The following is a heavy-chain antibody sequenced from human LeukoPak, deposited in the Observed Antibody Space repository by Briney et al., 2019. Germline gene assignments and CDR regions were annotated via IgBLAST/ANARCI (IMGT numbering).Heavy chain of an antibody. J-gene: IGHJ6*03. CDR1: GFTVSSNY. V-gene: IGHV3-53*01. Sequence: GGSLRLSCAASGFTVSSNYMSWVRQAPGKGLEWVSVIYSGGSTYYADSVKGRFTISRDNSKNTLYLQMNILRVEDTAVYYCAKAPRFGDHATEYYYYYMHVWGKGTTVTVSS. D-gene: IGHD3-16*01. CDR2: IYSGGST. CDR3: AKAPRFGDHATEYYYYYMHV.